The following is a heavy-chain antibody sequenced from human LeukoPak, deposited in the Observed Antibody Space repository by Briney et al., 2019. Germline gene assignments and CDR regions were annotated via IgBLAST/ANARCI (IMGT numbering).Heavy chain of an antibody. CDR1: GGSISSYY. J-gene: IGHJ6*02. CDR2: IYYSGST. D-gene: IGHD3-10*01. V-gene: IGHV4-59*12. CDR3: ARDWLWFGELSDYYYGMDV. Sequence: SETLSLTCTVSGGSISSYYWSWIRQPPGKGLEWIGYIYYSGSTNYNPSLKSRVTISVDTSKNQFSLKLSSVTAADTAVYYCARDWLWFGELSDYYYGMDVWGQGTTVTVSS.